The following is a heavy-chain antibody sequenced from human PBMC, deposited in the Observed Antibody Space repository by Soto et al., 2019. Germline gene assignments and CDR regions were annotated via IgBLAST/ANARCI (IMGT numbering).Heavy chain of an antibody. V-gene: IGHV1-46*01. CDR3: ARSYVQNPPIDY. Sequence: ASAKVSCKAYGYTLTAYYINWVLQAPGQGREWMGIGNPGDGSTRYAQMFQDRVTMMRDTSTSTIYMELSSLRSEDTAVYYCARSYVQNPPIDYWGQGTLVTVSS. CDR1: GYTLTAYY. J-gene: IGHJ4*02. CDR2: GNPGDGST. D-gene: IGHD3-10*02.